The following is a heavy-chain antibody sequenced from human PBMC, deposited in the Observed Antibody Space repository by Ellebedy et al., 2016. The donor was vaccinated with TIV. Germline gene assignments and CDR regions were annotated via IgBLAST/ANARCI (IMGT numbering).Heavy chain of an antibody. D-gene: IGHD6-19*01. Sequence: SETLSLTCTVSGGSLSSSPYYWGWIRQSPGKGLEWIGTVYYSGNTYYNPSLKSRVTISVDTSMNRFSLELNSVTAADTAVYYCARDGSAVAGFDYWGQGTLVTVSS. CDR3: ARDGSAVAGFDY. V-gene: IGHV4-39*02. CDR2: VYYSGNT. J-gene: IGHJ4*02. CDR1: GGSLSSSPYY.